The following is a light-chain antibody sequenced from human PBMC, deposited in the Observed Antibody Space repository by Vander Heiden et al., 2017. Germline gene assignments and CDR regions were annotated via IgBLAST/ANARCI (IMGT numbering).Light chain of an antibody. CDR3: QQNDRYSPT. CDR1: QDIDIW. CDR2: AAS. J-gene: IGKJ1*01. V-gene: IGKV1-5*03. Sequence: DIQLTQSPSTLSASIWDRITITSRASQDIDIWLAWYQQKPGQAPKLLIYAASTPESGVPSRFSGSGSGTVFTLTISSLQPDDSATYFCQQNDRYSPTFGQGTKVEI.